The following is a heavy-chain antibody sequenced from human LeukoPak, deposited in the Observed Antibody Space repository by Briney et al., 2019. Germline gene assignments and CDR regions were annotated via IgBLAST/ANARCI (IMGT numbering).Heavy chain of an antibody. J-gene: IGHJ4*02. CDR1: GFTFSSSG. CDR3: ANRGHIYGSLLYYFDY. V-gene: IGHV3-23*01. Sequence: GGSLRLSCAASGFTFSSSGMSWVRQAPGEGLEWVSSISGSDSRKYYADSVKGRFTISRDNSKNTLYLQMNSLRDEDTAVYFCANRGHIYGSLLYYFDYWGQGTLVTVSS. D-gene: IGHD5-18*01. CDR2: ISGSDSRK.